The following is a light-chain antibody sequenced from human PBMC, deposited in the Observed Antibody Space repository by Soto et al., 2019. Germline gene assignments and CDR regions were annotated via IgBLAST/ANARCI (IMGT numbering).Light chain of an antibody. V-gene: IGLV2-11*01. CDR2: DVS. Sequence: QSALTQPRSVSGSPGQSFTISCTGTSSDVGGYNYVSWYQQHPGKAPKLMIYDVSKRPSGVPDRFSGSKSGNTASLTISGLQAEDEADYYCCSYAGRYTFVFGTGTKLTVL. CDR3: CSYAGRYTFV. J-gene: IGLJ1*01. CDR1: SSDVGGYNY.